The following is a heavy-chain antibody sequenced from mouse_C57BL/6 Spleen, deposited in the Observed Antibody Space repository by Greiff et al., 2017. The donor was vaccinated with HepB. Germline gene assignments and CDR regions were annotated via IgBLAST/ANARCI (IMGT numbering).Heavy chain of an antibody. CDR2: IDPEDGET. CDR1: GFNIKDYY. J-gene: IGHJ2*01. V-gene: IGHV14-2*01. Sequence: VQLKESGAELVKPGASVKLSCTASGFNIKDYYMHWVKQRTEQGLEWIGRIDPEDGETKYAPKFQGKATITADTSSNTAYLQLSSLTSEDTAVYYCATQLRLRGYYVDYWGQGTTLTVSS. D-gene: IGHD3-2*02. CDR3: ATQLRLRGYYVDY.